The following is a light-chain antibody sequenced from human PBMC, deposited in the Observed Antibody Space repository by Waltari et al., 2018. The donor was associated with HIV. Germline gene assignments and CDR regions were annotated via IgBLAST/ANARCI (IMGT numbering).Light chain of an antibody. CDR3: TSYTSSDTWV. CDR2: DVN. CDR1: SSDFGGYTY. V-gene: IGLV2-14*03. Sequence: QSALTQPASVSGSPGHSITISCTGTSSDFGGYTYFSWYQQHPGKAPKLVIYDVNKRPSGISNRFSGSKSGNTASLTISGIQAEDDSDYYCTSYTSSDTWVFGGGTKLTVL. J-gene: IGLJ3*02.